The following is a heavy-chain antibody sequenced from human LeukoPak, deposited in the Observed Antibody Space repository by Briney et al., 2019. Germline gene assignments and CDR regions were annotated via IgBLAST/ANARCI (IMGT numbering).Heavy chain of an antibody. D-gene: IGHD6-13*01. CDR1: GFTFSSYG. Sequence: GRSLRLSCAASGFTFSSYGMRWVRQAPGKGLEWVAVISYDGSNKYYADSVKGRFTISRDNSKNTLYLQMNSLRAEDTAVYYCASHGSWYSPNFDYWGQGTLVTVSS. J-gene: IGHJ4*02. CDR3: ASHGSWYSPNFDY. V-gene: IGHV3-30*03. CDR2: ISYDGSNK.